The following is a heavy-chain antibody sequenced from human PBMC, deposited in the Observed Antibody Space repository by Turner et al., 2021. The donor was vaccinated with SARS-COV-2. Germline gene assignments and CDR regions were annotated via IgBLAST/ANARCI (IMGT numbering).Heavy chain of an antibody. Sequence: EVQLGESGGGLVSTGGSLRLSSADPGFTFSSSSTNWVRQAPGKGLEWVSSISSSSSYIYYADSVKVRFTISRYNAKYSLYLQMNSLRAEDTAVYYCSRDTTSGTYIVGWFDPWGQGTLVTVSS. CDR3: SRDTTSGTYIVGWFDP. J-gene: IGHJ5*02. CDR1: GFTFSSSS. CDR2: ISSSSSYI. V-gene: IGHV3-21*01. D-gene: IGHD1-26*01.